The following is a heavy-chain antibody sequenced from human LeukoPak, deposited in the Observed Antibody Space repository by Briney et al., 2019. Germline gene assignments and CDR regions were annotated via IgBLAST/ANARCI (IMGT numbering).Heavy chain of an antibody. D-gene: IGHD3-10*01. CDR2: ISWDGGRT. Sequence: GGSLRLSCAASGFTFDDYAMHWVRQAPGKGLEWVSLISWDGGRTYYADSVKGRFTISRDNSKNSLYLQMNSLKAEDTALYYCAKDKFDGSGSYYFDYWGQGTLVTVSS. J-gene: IGHJ4*02. CDR1: GFTFDDYA. CDR3: AKDKFDGSGSYYFDY. V-gene: IGHV3-43D*03.